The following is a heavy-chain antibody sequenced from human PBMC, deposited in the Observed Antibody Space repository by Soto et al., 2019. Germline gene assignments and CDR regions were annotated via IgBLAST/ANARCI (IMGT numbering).Heavy chain of an antibody. CDR2: VSGSGGST. Sequence: EVQLLESGGGLVQPGGSLRLSCAASGFTFSNYVVTWVRQAPGKGLEWVSTVSGSGGSTYYAESVKGRFTISRDNSKNTLYLQMNSLRAEDTAVYYCAKDQGSSWYEIDYWGQGTLVTVSS. CDR3: AKDQGSSWYEIDY. CDR1: GFTFSNYV. V-gene: IGHV3-23*01. D-gene: IGHD6-13*01. J-gene: IGHJ4*02.